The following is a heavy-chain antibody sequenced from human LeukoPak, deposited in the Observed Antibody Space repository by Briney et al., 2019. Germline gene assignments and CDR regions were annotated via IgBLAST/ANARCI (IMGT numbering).Heavy chain of an antibody. CDR1: GYTFTSYA. CDR3: ARHFWELLEGDY. V-gene: IGHV1-2*02. CDR2: INPNSGGT. Sequence: GASVKVSCKASGYTFTSYAMNWVRQAPGQGLEWMGWINPNSGGTNYAQKFQGRVTMTRDTSISTAYMELSRLRSDDTAVYYCARHFWELLEGDYWGQGTLVTVSS. J-gene: IGHJ4*02. D-gene: IGHD1-26*01.